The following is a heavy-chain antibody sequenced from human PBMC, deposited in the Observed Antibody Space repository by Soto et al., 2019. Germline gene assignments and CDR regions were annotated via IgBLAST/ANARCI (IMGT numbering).Heavy chain of an antibody. J-gene: IGHJ5*02. CDR2: IILIVGTP. V-gene: IGHV1-69*06. CDR3: ASNSFDGRGHYSIFKP. D-gene: IGHD4-4*01. CDR1: GRTFNNYA. Sequence: PVKVSCKASGRTFNNYAISWVRQVPGIAFEGLAVIILIVGTPEHPQKFQGRVTINADKSTNTAYMELSSLRSEHTAVYYCASNSFDGRGHYSIFKPWGQRTLVTVSS.